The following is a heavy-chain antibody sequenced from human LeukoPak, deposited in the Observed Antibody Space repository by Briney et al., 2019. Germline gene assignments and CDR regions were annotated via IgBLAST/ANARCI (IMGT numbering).Heavy chain of an antibody. CDR1: GFTFSSFT. V-gene: IGHV3-23*01. CDR2: ISGSGGST. D-gene: IGHD6-19*01. CDR3: AKGSRGWYSWYFDV. J-gene: IGHJ2*01. Sequence: GGSLRLSCAASGFTFSSFTMSWVRQAPGKGLEWVSAISGSGGSTYYADSVKGRITISRDNSKNTLYLQMNSLRAEDTAVYYCAKGSRGWYSWYFDVWGRGTLVTVSS.